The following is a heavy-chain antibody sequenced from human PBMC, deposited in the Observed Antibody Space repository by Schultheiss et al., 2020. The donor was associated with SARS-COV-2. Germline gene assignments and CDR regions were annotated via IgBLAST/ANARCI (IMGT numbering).Heavy chain of an antibody. D-gene: IGHD1-26*01. CDR3: AKALRAGGWYFDL. J-gene: IGHJ2*01. CDR2: LYAGGST. V-gene: IGHV3-66*02. Sequence: GGPLRLSCAASGFTVSSNYMSWVRQAPGKGLEWVSVLYAGGSTYYADSVKGRFTISRDNSKNALYLQMSSLRPEDTAVYFCAKALRAGGWYFDLWGRGTLVTVSS. CDR1: GFTVSSNY.